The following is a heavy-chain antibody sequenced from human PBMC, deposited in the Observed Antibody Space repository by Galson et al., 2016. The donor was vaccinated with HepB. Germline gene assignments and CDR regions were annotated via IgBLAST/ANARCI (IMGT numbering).Heavy chain of an antibody. CDR1: GFRFSNFA. CDR3: VKAAGVAAGRLNFDY. Sequence: SLRLSCAASGFRFSNFAMHWVRQARGKGLEYVSAINSFGDGTYYADSVKGRFTISRDNSKNTLYLQMTSLRPEDTAVYYCVKAAGVAAGRLNFDYWGQGSLVTVSS. CDR2: INSFGDGT. D-gene: IGHD6-13*01. V-gene: IGHV3-64D*06. J-gene: IGHJ4*02.